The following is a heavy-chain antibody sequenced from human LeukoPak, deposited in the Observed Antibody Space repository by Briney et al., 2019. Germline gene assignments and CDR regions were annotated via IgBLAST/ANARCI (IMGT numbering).Heavy chain of an antibody. D-gene: IGHD4-17*01. CDR1: GFTFSDYY. CDR2: ISSSSGTI. CDR3: ARNDYGDYEGRFDP. J-gene: IGHJ5*02. V-gene: IGHV3-11*01. Sequence: GGSLRLSCAASGFTFSDYYMSWIRQAPGKGLEWVSYISSSSGTIYYADSVKGRFTISRDNAKNSLFLQMNSLRAEDTAVYYCARNDYGDYEGRFDPWGQGTLVTVSS.